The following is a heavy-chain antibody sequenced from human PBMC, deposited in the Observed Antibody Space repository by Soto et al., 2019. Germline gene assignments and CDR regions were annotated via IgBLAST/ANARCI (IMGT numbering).Heavy chain of an antibody. CDR2: IYYSGST. Sequence: SETLSLTCTVSGGSISSYYWSWIRQPPGKGLEWIGYIYYSGSTNYNPSLKSRVTISVDTSKNQFSLKLSSVTAADTAVYYCARARAYGDCDYWGQGTLVTVSS. V-gene: IGHV4-59*01. CDR1: GGSISSYY. J-gene: IGHJ4*02. CDR3: ARARAYGDCDY. D-gene: IGHD4-17*01.